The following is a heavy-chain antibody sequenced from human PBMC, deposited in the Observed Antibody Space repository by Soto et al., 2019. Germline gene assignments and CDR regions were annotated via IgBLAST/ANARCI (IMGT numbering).Heavy chain of an antibody. D-gene: IGHD6-13*01. J-gene: IGHJ1*01. CDR1: GYTFNSYA. CDR2: INAGNGNT. Sequence: ASVKVSCKASGYTFNSYAMHWVRQAPGQRLEWMGWINAGNGNTKYSQKFQGRVTITRDTSASTAYMELSSLRSEDTAVYYCAAASSSWYPRDEYFQHWGQGTLVPVSS. CDR3: AAASSSWYPRDEYFQH. V-gene: IGHV1-3*01.